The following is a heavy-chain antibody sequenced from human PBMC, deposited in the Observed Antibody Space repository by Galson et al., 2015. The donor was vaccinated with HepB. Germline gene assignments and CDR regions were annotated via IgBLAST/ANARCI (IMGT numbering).Heavy chain of an antibody. V-gene: IGHV5-51*01. CDR2: IYPGDSDT. D-gene: IGHD4-23*01. CDR3: ARHESGGNAPDAFDI. Sequence: QSGAEVKKPGESLKISCKGSGYSFTSYWIGWVRQMPGKGLEWMGIIYPGDSDTRYSPSFRGQVTISADKSISTAYLQWSSLKASDTAMYYCARHESGGNAPDAFDIWGQGTMVTVSS. J-gene: IGHJ3*02. CDR1: GYSFTSYW.